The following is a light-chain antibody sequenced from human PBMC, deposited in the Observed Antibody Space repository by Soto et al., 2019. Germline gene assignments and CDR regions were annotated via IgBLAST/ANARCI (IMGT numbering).Light chain of an antibody. CDR1: QSVTTR. Sequence: IVLTQSPCTLSLSPGERVTLSCRASQSVTTRLAWYQHKPGQAPTLLMSGASNRASGVPVRFSGSGSGTDFTLTITRLEPEDFAMYYCQQYGGSPLTFGLGTRL. J-gene: IGKJ5*01. V-gene: IGKV3-20*01. CDR2: GAS. CDR3: QQYGGSPLT.